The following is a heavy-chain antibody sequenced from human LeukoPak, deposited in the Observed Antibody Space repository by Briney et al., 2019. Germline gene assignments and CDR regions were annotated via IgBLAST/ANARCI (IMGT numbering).Heavy chain of an antibody. CDR2: IYYSGST. J-gene: IGHJ4*02. CDR3: AREVGYSSSWVYFFDY. D-gene: IGHD6-13*01. CDR1: GGSISGYY. V-gene: IGHV4-59*01. Sequence: SESLSLTCTVSGGSISGYYWSWIRRPPGKGLEWIGYIYYSGSTNYNPSLKSRVTISVDTSKNQFSLKLSSVTAADTAVYYCAREVGYSSSWVYFFDYWGQGTLVTVSS.